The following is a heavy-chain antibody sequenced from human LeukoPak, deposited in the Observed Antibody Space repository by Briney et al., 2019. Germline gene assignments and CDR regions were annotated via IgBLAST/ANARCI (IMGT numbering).Heavy chain of an antibody. V-gene: IGHV1-8*01. Sequence: ASVKVSCKASGYTFTSYDINWVRQAPGQRLEWMGWMNPNSDNAGYAQKFQGRVTMARNPSISTAYMELSSLRSEDTAVYYRARNVRDSGAFDYWGQGTLVTVSS. J-gene: IGHJ4*02. CDR3: ARNVRDSGAFDY. CDR2: MNPNSDNA. CDR1: GYTFTSYD.